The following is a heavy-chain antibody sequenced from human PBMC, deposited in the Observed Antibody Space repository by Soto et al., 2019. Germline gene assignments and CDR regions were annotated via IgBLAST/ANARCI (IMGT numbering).Heavy chain of an antibody. V-gene: IGHV4-34*01. CDR1: GYSITSGYY. CDR2: INHSGST. D-gene: IGHD6-19*01. CDR3: ARVPRIAVAGKLGGLYYYYYGMDV. J-gene: IGHJ6*02. Sequence: PSETLSLTCAVSGYSITSGYYWSWIRQPPGKGLEWIGEINHSGSTNYNPSLKSRVTISVDTSKNQFSLKLSSVTAADTAVYYCARVPRIAVAGKLGGLYYYYYGMDVWGQGTTVTVSS.